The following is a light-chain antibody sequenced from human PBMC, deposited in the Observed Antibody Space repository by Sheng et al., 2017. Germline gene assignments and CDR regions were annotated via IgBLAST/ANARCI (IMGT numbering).Light chain of an antibody. J-gene: IGKJ3*01. CDR2: GAS. CDR3: HHYGSSPFT. V-gene: IGKV4-1*01. Sequence: DIVMTQSPDSLAVSLGERATINCKSSQSVLYSSNNKNYLSWYQQKPGQAPRLLIYGASSRATGIPDRFSGSGSGTDFTLTISRLEPEDSAVYYCHHYGSSPFTFGPGTTVDIK. CDR1: QSVLYSSNNKNY.